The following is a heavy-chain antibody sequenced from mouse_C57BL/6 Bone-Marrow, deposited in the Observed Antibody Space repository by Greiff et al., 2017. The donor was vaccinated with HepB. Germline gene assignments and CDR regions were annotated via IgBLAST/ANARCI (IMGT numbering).Heavy chain of an antibody. CDR1: GYTFTGYW. D-gene: IGHD2-3*01. V-gene: IGHV1-9*01. CDR2: ILPGSGST. J-gene: IGHJ1*03. Sequence: QVQLQQSGAELMKPGASVKLSCKATGYTFTGYWIEWVKQRPGHGLEWIGEILPGSGSTNDNEKFKGKATFTADTSSITAYMQLSSLTTEDSAIYYCARRLLHWYFGVWGTGTTVTVAS. CDR3: ARRLLHWYFGV.